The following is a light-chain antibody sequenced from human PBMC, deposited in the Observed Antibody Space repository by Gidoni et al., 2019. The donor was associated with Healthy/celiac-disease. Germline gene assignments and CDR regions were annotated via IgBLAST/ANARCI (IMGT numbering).Light chain of an antibody. V-gene: IGKV3-20*01. J-gene: IGKJ2*02. Sequence: GTLSLSPGERATLSCRASQSVSSSYLAWYQQKPGQAPRLLIYGASSRATGIPDRFSGSGSGTDFTLTISRLEPEDFAVYYCQQYGSSPRTFGQXTKLEIK. CDR1: QSVSSSY. CDR2: GAS. CDR3: QQYGSSPRT.